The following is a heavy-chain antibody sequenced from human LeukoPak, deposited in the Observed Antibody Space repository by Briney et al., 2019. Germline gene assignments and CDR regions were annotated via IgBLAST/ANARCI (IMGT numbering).Heavy chain of an antibody. CDR1: GGTFSSYA. D-gene: IGHD1-1*01. CDR2: INPNSGGT. CDR3: ARDRVNWNDDVYYYYYYGMDV. Sequence: ASVKVSCKASGGTFSSYAISWVRQAPGQGLEWMGWINPNSGGTNYAQKFQGRVTMTRDTSISTAYMELSRLRSDDTAVYYCARDRVNWNDDVYYYYYYGMDVWGQGTTVTVSS. J-gene: IGHJ6*02. V-gene: IGHV1-2*02.